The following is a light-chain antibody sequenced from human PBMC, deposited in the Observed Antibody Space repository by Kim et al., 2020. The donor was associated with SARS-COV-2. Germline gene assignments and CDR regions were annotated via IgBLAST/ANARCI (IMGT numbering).Light chain of an antibody. CDR1: QDISRW. V-gene: IGKV1D-16*01. Sequence: ASVGDTVTITCWASQDISRWVAWYQQRPEKAPKSLMYARSTLQSGVPSRFSGSGSGTHFTLTISSLQPEDFATYYCQQYNSYPVTFGGGTKVDIK. CDR3: QQYNSYPVT. J-gene: IGKJ4*01. CDR2: ARS.